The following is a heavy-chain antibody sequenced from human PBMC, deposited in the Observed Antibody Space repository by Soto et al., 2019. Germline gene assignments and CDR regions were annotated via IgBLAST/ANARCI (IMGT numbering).Heavy chain of an antibody. Sequence: PAGSLRLSCAGSGFTLSDRYIDWVRQAPGKGLEWVGRSRDKPQGYSTTYAASVKGRFTTSRDGSQNSAYLQMNSLKTEDTAVYYCVRATFFSDSSGYTRCLEYWGQGTLVTVSS. CDR1: GFTLSDRY. V-gene: IGHV3-72*01. J-gene: IGHJ4*02. CDR2: SRDKPQGYST. CDR3: VRATFFSDSSGYTRCLEY. D-gene: IGHD3-22*01.